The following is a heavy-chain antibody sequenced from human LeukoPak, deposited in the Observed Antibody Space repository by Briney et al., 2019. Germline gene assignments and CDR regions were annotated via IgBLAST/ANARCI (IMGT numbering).Heavy chain of an antibody. J-gene: IGHJ4*02. Sequence: GGSLRLSCAASGFTFSSYNMNWVRQAPGKGLEWVSSISSSSSYIYYADSVKGRFTISRDNAKNSLYLQMNSLRAEDTAVYSCTVETGGDHPHFDYWGQGTLVTVSS. CDR2: ISSSSSYI. V-gene: IGHV3-21*01. CDR1: GFTFSSYN. CDR3: TVETGGDHPHFDY. D-gene: IGHD2-21*02.